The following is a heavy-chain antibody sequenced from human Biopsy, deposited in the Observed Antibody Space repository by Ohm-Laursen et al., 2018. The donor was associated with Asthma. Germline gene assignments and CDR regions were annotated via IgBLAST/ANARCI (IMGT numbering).Heavy chain of an antibody. D-gene: IGHD3-22*01. Sequence: SLRLSCTASGFKFDEYNMHWVRHAPGKGLEWVSGISWNSATIGYADSVEGRFTISRDNAKNSVFLHMDSLRPEDTAFYYCAKVRSDWVITESFDYWGQGVLVTASS. V-gene: IGHV3-9*01. J-gene: IGHJ4*02. CDR2: ISWNSATI. CDR3: AKVRSDWVITESFDY. CDR1: GFKFDEYN.